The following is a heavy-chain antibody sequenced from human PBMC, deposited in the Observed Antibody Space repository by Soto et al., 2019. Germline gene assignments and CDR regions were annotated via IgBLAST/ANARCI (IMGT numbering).Heavy chain of an antibody. CDR2: IYYSGST. CDR1: GGSISSYY. D-gene: IGHD6-19*01. Sequence: ETLSLTCTVSGGSISSYYWSWIRQPPGKGLEWIGYIYYSGSTNYNPSLKSRVTISVDTSKNQFSLKLSSVTAADTAVYYCARDYPYSSGWYYYYYGMDVWGQGTTVTVSS. V-gene: IGHV4-59*01. J-gene: IGHJ6*02. CDR3: ARDYPYSSGWYYYYYGMDV.